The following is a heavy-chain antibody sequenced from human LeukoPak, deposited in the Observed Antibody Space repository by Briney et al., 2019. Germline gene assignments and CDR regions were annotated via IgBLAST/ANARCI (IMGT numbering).Heavy chain of an antibody. CDR1: GGSLSGYY. Sequence: SETLSLTCAVYGGSLSGYYWSWTRQPPGKGLEWIGEINHSGSTNYIPSLKSRVTISLDTSKNQFSLKLTSVTVADTAVYYCARSGRYFETQWGQGTLVTVSS. J-gene: IGHJ4*02. D-gene: IGHD3-9*01. V-gene: IGHV4-34*01. CDR3: ARSGRYFETQ. CDR2: INHSGST.